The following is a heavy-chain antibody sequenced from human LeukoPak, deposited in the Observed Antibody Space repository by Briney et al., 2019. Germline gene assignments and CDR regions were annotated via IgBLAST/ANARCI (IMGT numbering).Heavy chain of an antibody. Sequence: SETLSLTCTVSGGSISIYYWSWVRQPPGKGLEWIGYIYNSGSTTYNPSLKSRVTISVDTSKNQFSLKLSSVTAADTAVYYCARGYYDSSGFSPEDYYGMDVWGQGTTVTVSS. V-gene: IGHV4-59*12. CDR2: IYNSGST. CDR1: GGSISIYY. CDR3: ARGYYDSSGFSPEDYYGMDV. J-gene: IGHJ6*02. D-gene: IGHD3-22*01.